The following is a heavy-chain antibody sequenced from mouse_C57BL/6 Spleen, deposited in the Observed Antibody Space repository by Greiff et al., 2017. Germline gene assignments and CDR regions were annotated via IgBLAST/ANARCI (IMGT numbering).Heavy chain of an antibody. CDR2: ISDGGSYT. Sequence: EVQGVESGGGLVKPGGSLKLSCAASGFTFSSYAMSWVRQTPEKRLEWVATISDGGSYTYYPDNVKGRFTISRDNANNNLYLQMSHLKSEDTAMYYCARDGAGSSLYYFDYWGQGTTLTVSS. CDR3: ARDGAGSSLYYFDY. D-gene: IGHD1-1*01. V-gene: IGHV5-4*01. CDR1: GFTFSSYA. J-gene: IGHJ2*01.